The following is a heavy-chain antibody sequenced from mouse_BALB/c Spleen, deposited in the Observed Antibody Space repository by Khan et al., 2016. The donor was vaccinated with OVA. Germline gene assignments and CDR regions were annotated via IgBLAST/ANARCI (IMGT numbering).Heavy chain of an antibody. V-gene: IGHV1-4*01. Sequence: QVQLQQSGAEPARPGASVKMSCKASGYTFTSYTIHWIKLRPGQGLEWIGYINPSNGYSNYNQKFKDKVTLTADKSSTTAYMQLSSLTSDDSAVYNCVRDGAYHRNDGWFAYWGLGTLVTVSA. J-gene: IGHJ3*01. CDR1: GYTFTSYT. D-gene: IGHD2-14*01. CDR3: VRDGAYHRNDGWFAY. CDR2: INPSNGYS.